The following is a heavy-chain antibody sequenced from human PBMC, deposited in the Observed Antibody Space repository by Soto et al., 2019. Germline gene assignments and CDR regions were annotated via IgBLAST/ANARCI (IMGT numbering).Heavy chain of an antibody. CDR1: GFTFSSYG. J-gene: IGHJ6*02. CDR2: ISYDGSNK. Sequence: QVQLVESGGGVVQPGRSLRLSCAASGFTFSSYGMHWVRQVPGKGLEWVAVISYDGSNKYYADSVKGRFTISRDNSKNTLYLQMNSLRAEDTAVYYCASHDYYYGMDVWGQGTTVTVSS. CDR3: ASHDYYYGMDV. V-gene: IGHV3-30*03.